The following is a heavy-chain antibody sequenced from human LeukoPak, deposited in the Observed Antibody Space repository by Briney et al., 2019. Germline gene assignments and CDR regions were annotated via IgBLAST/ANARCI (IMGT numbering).Heavy chain of an antibody. D-gene: IGHD2-15*01. CDR1: GFTFSSYA. J-gene: IGHJ4*02. CDR2: INDSGGST. Sequence: PGGSLRLSCAATGFTFSSYAMTWVRQAPGKGLEWVSSINDSGGSTYCADSMKGRFTISRDNSKNTLYLQMNSLRAEDTAVYYCAAGVVAATFDYWGQGALVTVSS. V-gene: IGHV3-23*01. CDR3: AAGVVAATFDY.